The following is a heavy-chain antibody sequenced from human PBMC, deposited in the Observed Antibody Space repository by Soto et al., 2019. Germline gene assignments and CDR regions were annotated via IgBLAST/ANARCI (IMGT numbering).Heavy chain of an antibody. V-gene: IGHV3-48*02. CDR1: GFTFSGYS. J-gene: IGHJ4*02. CDR3: VREDILGVRSFDY. CDR2: ISSGSKTI. D-gene: IGHD3-9*01. Sequence: GGSLRLSCAASGFTFSGYSVNWVRQAPGKGLEWISYISSGSKTIYYADSVKGRFIVSRDNAKNSQYLQMSSLRDEDTAVYYCVREDILGVRSFDYWGQGTLVTVSS.